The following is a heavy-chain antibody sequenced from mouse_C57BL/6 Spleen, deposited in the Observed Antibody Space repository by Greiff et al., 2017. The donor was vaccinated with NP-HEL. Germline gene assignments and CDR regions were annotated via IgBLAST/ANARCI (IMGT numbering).Heavy chain of an antibody. D-gene: IGHD2-2*01. CDR2: IYPGDGDT. V-gene: IGHV1-82*01. J-gene: IGHJ4*01. CDR1: GYAFSSSW. Sequence: QVQLKESGPELVKPGASVKISCKASGYAFSSSWMNWVKQRPGKGLEWIGRIYPGDGDTNYNGKFKGKATLTADKSSSTAYMQLSSLTSEDSAVYCCAREFYYGYDVPYYAMDYWGQGTSVTVSS. CDR3: AREFYYGYDVPYYAMDY.